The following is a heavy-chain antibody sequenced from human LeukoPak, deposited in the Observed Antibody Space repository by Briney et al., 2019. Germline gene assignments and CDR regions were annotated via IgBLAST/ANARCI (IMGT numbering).Heavy chain of an antibody. Sequence: PSETLSLTCAVSGYSISNGYYWGWIRQPPGKGLEWIGSLYHSGNTYYNPSLKSRVTISVDTSKNQFSLKLTYVTPADTAVYYCARENFWSGYEWDHWGQGTLVTVSS. D-gene: IGHD3-3*01. CDR2: LYHSGNT. CDR3: ARENFWSGYEWDH. CDR1: GYSISNGYY. V-gene: IGHV4-38-2*02. J-gene: IGHJ4*02.